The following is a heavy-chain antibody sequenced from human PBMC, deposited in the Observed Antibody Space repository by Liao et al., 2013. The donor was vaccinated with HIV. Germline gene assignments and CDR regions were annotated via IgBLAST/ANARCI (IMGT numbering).Heavy chain of an antibody. Sequence: QVQLQESGPGLVKPSETLSLGCTVSGGSISGKTYHWGWIRQPPGKGLEWIGSIYYSGSTYYDPSLRSRVTISVDTSKNHFSLRLSSVTAADTAVYYCARVGMTTITGYYYYIDVWGKGTTVTVSS. J-gene: IGHJ6*03. CDR2: IYYSGST. CDR3: ARVGMTTITGYYYYIDV. CDR1: GGSISGKTYH. D-gene: IGHD5-24*01. V-gene: IGHV4-39*02.